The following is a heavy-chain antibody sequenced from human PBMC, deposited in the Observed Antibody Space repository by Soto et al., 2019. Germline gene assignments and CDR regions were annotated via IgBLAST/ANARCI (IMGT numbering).Heavy chain of an antibody. CDR1: GGSISSYY. Sequence: SKTLSLTCTVSGGSISSYYWSWIRQPPGKGLEWIGYIYYSGSTNYNPSLKSRVTIPVDTSKNQFSLKLSSVTAADTAVYYCARRHCSSTSCHNNFDYWGQGTLVTVSS. CDR3: ARRHCSSTSCHNNFDY. V-gene: IGHV4-59*01. CDR2: IYYSGST. D-gene: IGHD2-2*02. J-gene: IGHJ4*02.